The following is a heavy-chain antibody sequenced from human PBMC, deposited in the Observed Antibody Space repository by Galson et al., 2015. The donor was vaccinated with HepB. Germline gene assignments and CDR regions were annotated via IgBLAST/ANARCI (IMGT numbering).Heavy chain of an antibody. CDR1: GFTLSSYG. Sequence: SLRLSCAASGFTLSSYGMHWVRQAPGKGLEWVAVIWYDGSNKYYADSVKGRFTISRDNSKNTLYLQMNRLRAEDTAVYYCARGAMVVAATPFDYWGQGTLVTVSS. CDR3: ARGAMVVAATPFDY. CDR2: IWYDGSNK. D-gene: IGHD2-15*01. V-gene: IGHV3-33*01. J-gene: IGHJ4*02.